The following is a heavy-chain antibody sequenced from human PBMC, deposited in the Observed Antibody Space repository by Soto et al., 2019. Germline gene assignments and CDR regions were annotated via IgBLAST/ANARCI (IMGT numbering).Heavy chain of an antibody. CDR1: GGSISSGGYY. CDR3: ARGVPWTAMALFDL. Sequence: QVQLQESGPGLVKPSQTLSLTCTVSGGSISSGGYYWSWIRQHPGKGLEWIGYIYYSGSTYYNPSRKSRVTISVDTSKNQFSLKLSSVTAADTAVYYCARGVPWTAMALFDLWGRGTLVTVSS. V-gene: IGHV4-31*03. CDR2: IYYSGST. D-gene: IGHD5-18*01. J-gene: IGHJ2*01.